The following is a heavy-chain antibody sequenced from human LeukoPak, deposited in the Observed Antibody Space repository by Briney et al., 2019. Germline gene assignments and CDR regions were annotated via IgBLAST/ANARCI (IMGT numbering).Heavy chain of an antibody. Sequence: GGSLRLSCAASGFTFSSYAMHWVRQAPGKGLEWVAVMSYDGSNKYYADSVKGRFTISRDNSKNTLYLQMNSLRAEDTAVYYCARTPWRSSGWYWDDAFDIWGQGTMVTVSS. D-gene: IGHD6-19*01. V-gene: IGHV3-30*04. CDR1: GFTFSSYA. CDR2: MSYDGSNK. CDR3: ARTPWRSSGWYWDDAFDI. J-gene: IGHJ3*02.